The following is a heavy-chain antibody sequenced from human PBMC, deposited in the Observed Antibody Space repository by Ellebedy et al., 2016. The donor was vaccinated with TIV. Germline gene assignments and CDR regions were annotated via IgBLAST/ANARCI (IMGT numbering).Heavy chain of an antibody. CDR2: ISSVLTI. V-gene: IGHV3-48*02. Sequence: GGSLRLXXAASGFTFSSYNMHWVRQAPGKGLEWVSYISSVLTIYYADSVKGRFTISRDNAKNSLYLQLNSLRDEDTAVYYCARDSPGWSAFDIWGQGTMVTVSS. D-gene: IGHD3-9*01. J-gene: IGHJ3*02. CDR3: ARDSPGWSAFDI. CDR1: GFTFSSYN.